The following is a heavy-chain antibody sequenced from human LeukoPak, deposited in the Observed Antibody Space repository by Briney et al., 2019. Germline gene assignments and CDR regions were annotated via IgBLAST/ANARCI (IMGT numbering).Heavy chain of an antibody. CDR1: GFTFSSYA. J-gene: IGHJ5*02. D-gene: IGHD3-10*01. V-gene: IGHV3-23*01. CDR3: ARVRGPGFGWFDP. Sequence: GGSLRLSCAASGFTFSSYAMSWVRQAPGKGLEWVSGISGSGGSTDYADSVKGRFTISRDNSKNMLYLQMNSLRAEDTAVFYCARVRGPGFGWFDPWGQGTLVTVSS. CDR2: ISGSGGST.